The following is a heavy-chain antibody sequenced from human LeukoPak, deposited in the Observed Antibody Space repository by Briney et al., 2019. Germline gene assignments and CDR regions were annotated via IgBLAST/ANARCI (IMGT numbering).Heavy chain of an antibody. CDR3: AKAGKYYDYLAGYYPPTYYHGMDV. CDR1: GGTFSSYA. D-gene: IGHD3-9*01. V-gene: IGHV1-69*13. CDR2: IIPIFGTA. J-gene: IGHJ6*02. Sequence: GASVKVSCKASGGTFSSYAISWVRQAPRQGLEWMGGIIPIFGTANYAQKFQGRVTITADESTSTAYMELSSLRSEDTAVYYCAKAGKYYDYLAGYYPPTYYHGMDVWGQGTTVTVSS.